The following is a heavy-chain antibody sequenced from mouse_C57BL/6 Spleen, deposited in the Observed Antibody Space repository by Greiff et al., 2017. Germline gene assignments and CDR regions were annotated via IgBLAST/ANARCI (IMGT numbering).Heavy chain of an antibody. CDR1: GYTFTSYW. D-gene: IGHD1-1*01. CDR2: IYPSDSDT. Sequence: VQLQQPGAELVRPGSSVKLSCKASGYTFTSYWLDWVKQRPGQGLEWIGNIYPSDSDTHYNQQFKDKATLTVDKSSSTAYKQLSSLTSEDSAVYYCARSLYYYGSSYYYWGQGTTLTVSA. CDR3: ARSLYYYGSSYYY. J-gene: IGHJ2*01. V-gene: IGHV1-61*01.